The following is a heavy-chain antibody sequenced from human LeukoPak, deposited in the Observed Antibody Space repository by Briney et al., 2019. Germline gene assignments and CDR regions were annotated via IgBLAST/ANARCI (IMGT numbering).Heavy chain of an antibody. CDR2: IFYIGST. V-gene: IGHV4-4*02. D-gene: IGHD1-26*01. CDR3: SRHGSYSHMF. CDR1: GGSISSGGY. Sequence: SGTLSLTCAVSGGSISSGGYWSWVRQPPGKGLEWIGQIFYIGSTNYNPSPASRVVMSLDKSRNQLSLKLNSVTAADTATYYCSRHGSYSHMFWGQGVLVTVSS. J-gene: IGHJ4*02.